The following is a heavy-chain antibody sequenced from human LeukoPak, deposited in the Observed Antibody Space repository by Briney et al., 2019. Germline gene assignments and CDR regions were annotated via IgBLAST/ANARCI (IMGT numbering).Heavy chain of an antibody. Sequence: GGSLRLSCAASGFTFSSYALSWVRQAPGKGLEWVSAISGSGGSTYYADSVKGRFTISRDNSKNTLYLQMNSLRAEDTAVYYCAKTGTPWYYFDYWGQGTLVTVSS. D-gene: IGHD6-13*01. CDR2: ISGSGGST. CDR3: AKTGTPWYYFDY. CDR1: GFTFSSYA. V-gene: IGHV3-23*01. J-gene: IGHJ4*02.